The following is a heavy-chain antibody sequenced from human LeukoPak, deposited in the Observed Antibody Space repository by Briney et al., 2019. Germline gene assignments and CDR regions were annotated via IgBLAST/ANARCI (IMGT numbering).Heavy chain of an antibody. CDR2: ISAYNGNT. CDR1: GYTFSSYG. J-gene: IGHJ5*02. V-gene: IGHV1-18*01. D-gene: IGHD2-2*01. CDR3: ARDLVPAAIKSGWFDP. Sequence: ASVRVSCKTSGYTFSSYGISWVRQAPGQGLEWMGWISAYNGNTNYAQKLQGRVTMTTDTSTSTAYMGLRSLRSDDTAVYYCARDLVPAAIKSGWFDPWGQGTLVTVSS.